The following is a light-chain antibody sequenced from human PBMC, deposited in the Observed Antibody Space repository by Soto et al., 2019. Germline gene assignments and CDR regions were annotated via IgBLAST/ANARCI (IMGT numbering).Light chain of an antibody. J-gene: IGKJ4*01. V-gene: IGKV1-39*01. CDR2: VAS. CDR3: QQSFTTPLT. Sequence: DIPMTQSPSSLSASVGERVTITCRASQSIGRFLNWHQQKPGKAPNVLINVASTLRSGVPSRFSGSGSGTDFNPTINSLQPEDFATYFCQQSFTTPLTFGGGTKVEIK. CDR1: QSIGRF.